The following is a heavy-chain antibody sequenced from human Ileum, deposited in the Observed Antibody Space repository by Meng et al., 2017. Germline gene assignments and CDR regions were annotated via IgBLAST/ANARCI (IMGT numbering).Heavy chain of an antibody. V-gene: IGHV4-34*01. J-gene: IGHJ2*01. CDR3: ARGRYGDYWCYVDL. CDR2: ITHSGST. D-gene: IGHD4-17*01. Sequence: QEKRKRWDAVWVEPSVSLSLSCAVFGGYFSGYYWIWIRQTLGKCLEWIEEITHSGSTIYSPSLKSRVSISVDRSNNPISLTVSSVCAADTAVYYCARGRYGDYWCYVDLWGRGTLVTVSS. CDR1: GGYFSGYY.